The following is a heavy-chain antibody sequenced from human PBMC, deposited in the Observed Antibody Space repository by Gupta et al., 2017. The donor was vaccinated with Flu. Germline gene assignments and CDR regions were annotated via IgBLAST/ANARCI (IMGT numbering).Heavy chain of an antibody. CDR2: IYHSGST. D-gene: IGHD3-9*01. V-gene: IGHV4-38-2*02. J-gene: IGHJ4*02. CDR3: ARDNYDILTGYSYYFDY. Sequence: QVQLQESDPGLVKPSETLSLTCAVSGYSISSGYYWGWIRQPPGKGLEWIGSIYHSGSTYYNPSLKSRVTISVDTSKNQFSLKLSSVTAADTAVYYCARDNYDILTGYSYYFDYWGQGTLVTVSS. CDR1: GYSISSGYY.